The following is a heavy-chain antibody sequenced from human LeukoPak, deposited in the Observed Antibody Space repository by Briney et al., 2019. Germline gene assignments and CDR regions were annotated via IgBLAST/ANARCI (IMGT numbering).Heavy chain of an antibody. D-gene: IGHD3-10*01. CDR1: GYTLTSYG. J-gene: IGHJ4*02. V-gene: IGHV1-18*01. Sequence: ASVKVSCKAYGYTLTSYGISWVRQAPAQWLEWIEFISAYNGNTNYAQKLQGRVTMTTDTSTSTAYMELRRLRSDDTAVYYCARDASSSGVFDYWGQGTLVTVYS. CDR2: ISAYNGNT. CDR3: ARDASSSGVFDY.